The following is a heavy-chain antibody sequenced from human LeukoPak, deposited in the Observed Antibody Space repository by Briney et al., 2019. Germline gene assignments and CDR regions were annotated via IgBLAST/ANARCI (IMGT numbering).Heavy chain of an antibody. J-gene: IGHJ4*02. CDR1: GGSVSSGSYY. CDR2: IYYSGST. V-gene: IGHV4-61*01. D-gene: IGHD6-13*01. Sequence: SETLSLTCTVSGGSVSSGSYYWSWIRQPPGKGLEWIGYIYYSGSTNYNPSPKSRVTISVDTSKNQFSLKLSSVTAADTAVYYCARAQSIAAAGIAYWGQGTLVTVSS. CDR3: ARAQSIAAAGIAY.